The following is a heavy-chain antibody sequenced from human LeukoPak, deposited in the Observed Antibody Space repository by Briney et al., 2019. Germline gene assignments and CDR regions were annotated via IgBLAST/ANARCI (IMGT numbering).Heavy chain of an antibody. CDR3: VKDGDDSGSYLVY. J-gene: IGHJ4*02. Sequence: GGSLRLSCAASRFTFSSYGMHWVRQAPGKGLELVAFIPYDGNNKYYADSVKGRFTISRDNSKNTLYLQMNSLRAEDTAVYYCVKDGDDSGSYLVYWGQGTLVTVSS. CDR2: IPYDGNNK. V-gene: IGHV3-30*02. D-gene: IGHD1-26*01. CDR1: RFTFSSYG.